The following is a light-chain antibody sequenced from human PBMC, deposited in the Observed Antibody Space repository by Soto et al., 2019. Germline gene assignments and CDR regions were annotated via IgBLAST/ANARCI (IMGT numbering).Light chain of an antibody. CDR1: QGISSY. V-gene: IGKV1-9*01. CDR3: QQVNVYPST. Sequence: SQFTQSPSSLSASVGDRVTITCRASQGISSYLGWYQQKPGKAPNLLIYDASTLHSGVPSRFSGGGSGTDFSLTISSLQPEDFATYYCQQVNVYPSTFGGGTKVEIK. J-gene: IGKJ4*01. CDR2: DAS.